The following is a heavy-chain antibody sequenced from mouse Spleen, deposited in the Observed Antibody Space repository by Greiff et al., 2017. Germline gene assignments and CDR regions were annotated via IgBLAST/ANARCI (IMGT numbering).Heavy chain of an antibody. CDR3: ASMIRGAMDY. Sequence: VQRVESGAELVRPGTSVKISCKASGYTFTNYWLGWVKQRPGHGLEWIGDIYPGGGYTNYNEKFKGKATLTADTSSSTAYMQLSSLTSEDSAVYFCASMIRGAMDYWGQGTSVTVSS. D-gene: IGHD2-4*01. CDR2: IYPGGGYT. J-gene: IGHJ4*01. V-gene: IGHV1-63*02. CDR1: GYTFTNYW.